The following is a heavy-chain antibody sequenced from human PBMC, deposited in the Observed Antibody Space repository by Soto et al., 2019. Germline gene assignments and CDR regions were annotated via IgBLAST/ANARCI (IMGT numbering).Heavy chain of an antibody. D-gene: IGHD3-22*01. CDR3: ARVVHYDSSGYYFDY. V-gene: IGHV1-46*01. J-gene: IGHJ4*02. CDR2: INPSSGST. Sequence: ASVKVSCKASGYIFTSYYMHWVRQAPGQGLEWMGIINPSSGSTSYAQKFQGRVTMTRDTSTSTVYMELSSLRSEDTAVYYCARVVHYDSSGYYFDYWGQGTLVTVSS. CDR1: GYIFTSYY.